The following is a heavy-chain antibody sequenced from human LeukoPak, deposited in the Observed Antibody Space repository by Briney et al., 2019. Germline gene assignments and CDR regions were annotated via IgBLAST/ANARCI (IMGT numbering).Heavy chain of an antibody. CDR3: ARGEGARDGYNYEGPFYFDY. J-gene: IGHJ4*02. D-gene: IGHD5-24*01. CDR1: GVPFSDYY. CDR2: INHSGST. V-gene: IGHV4-34*01. Sequence: SETLSLTCAVYGVPFSDYYWSWIRQPPGKGLEWIGKINHSGSTNYSPSLKSRVTISIDTSKNQFSLKLNSMTAADTAVYYCARGEGARDGYNYEGPFYFDYWGQGTLVTVSS.